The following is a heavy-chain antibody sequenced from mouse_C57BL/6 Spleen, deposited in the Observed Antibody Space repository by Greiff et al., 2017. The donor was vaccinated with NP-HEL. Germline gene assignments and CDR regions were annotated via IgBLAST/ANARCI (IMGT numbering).Heavy chain of an antibody. CDR3: AIEAGFDWYFDV. J-gene: IGHJ1*03. Sequence: EVQLQQSGPELVKPGASVKISCKASGYSFTDYNMNWVKQSTGKSLEWIGVINPNYGTTSYNQKFKGKATLTVDQSSSTAYIQLNSLTSEDSAVYYCAIEAGFDWYFDVWGTGTTVTVSS. V-gene: IGHV1-39*01. CDR1: GYSFTDYN. D-gene: IGHD3-2*02. CDR2: INPNYGTT.